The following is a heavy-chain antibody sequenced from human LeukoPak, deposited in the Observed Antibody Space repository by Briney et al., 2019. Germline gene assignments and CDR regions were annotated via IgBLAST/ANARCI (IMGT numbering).Heavy chain of an antibody. J-gene: IGHJ4*02. V-gene: IGHV1-18*01. Sequence: WASVKVSCKASGYTFTSYGISWVRQAPGQGLEWMGWISAYNGNTNYAQKLQGRVTMTTDTSTSTAYMELRSLRSDDTAVYYCARVGYDSSGYYYADFDYWGQGTLVTVSS. CDR3: ARVGYDSSGYYYADFDY. D-gene: IGHD3-22*01. CDR2: ISAYNGNT. CDR1: GYTFTSYG.